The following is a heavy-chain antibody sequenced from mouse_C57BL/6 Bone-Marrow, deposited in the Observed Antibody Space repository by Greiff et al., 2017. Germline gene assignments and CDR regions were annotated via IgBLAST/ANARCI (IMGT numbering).Heavy chain of an antibody. V-gene: IGHV1-69*01. CDR2: IDPSDSYT. CDR3: ERLIYYYGSKYFDV. Sequence: QVQLQPGAELVMPGASVKLSCKASGYTFTSYWMHWVKQRPGQGLEWIGEIDPSDSYTNYYQKFNGNSTLPVDKPSSTAYMQLSSLTSEDSAVYYGERLIYYYGSKYFDVWGTGTTVTVSS. D-gene: IGHD1-1*01. J-gene: IGHJ1*03. CDR1: GYTFTSYW.